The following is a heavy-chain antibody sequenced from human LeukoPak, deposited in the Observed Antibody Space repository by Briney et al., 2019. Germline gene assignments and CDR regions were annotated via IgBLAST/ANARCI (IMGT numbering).Heavy chain of an antibody. CDR1: GFTFSSYA. V-gene: IGHV3-64D*06. CDR3: VKPDYGDNAFYYYYGMDV. Sequence: GGSLRLSCSASGFTFSSYAMYWVRQAPGKGLEYVSAISSNGGSTYYADSVKGRFTISRDNSKNTLYLQMSSLRAEDTAVYYCVKPDYGDNAFYYYYGMDVWGKGTTVTVSS. J-gene: IGHJ6*04. CDR2: ISSNGGST. D-gene: IGHD4-17*01.